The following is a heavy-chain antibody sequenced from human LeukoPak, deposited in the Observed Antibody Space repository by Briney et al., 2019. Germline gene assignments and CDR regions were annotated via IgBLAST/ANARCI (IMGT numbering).Heavy chain of an antibody. Sequence: GGSLRLSCAASGFTFSSYAMSWVRQAPGKGLEWVSAISGSGGSTYYADSVKGRFTISRDNSKNTLYLQMNSLRAEDTAVYYCAKPRVRVGWSFWDYWGQGTLVTVSS. D-gene: IGHD2-21*01. J-gene: IGHJ4*02. CDR1: GFTFSSYA. V-gene: IGHV3-23*01. CDR2: ISGSGGST. CDR3: AKPRVRVGWSFWDY.